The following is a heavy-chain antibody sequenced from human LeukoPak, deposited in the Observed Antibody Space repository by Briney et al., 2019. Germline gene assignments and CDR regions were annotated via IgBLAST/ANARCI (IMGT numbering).Heavy chain of an antibody. Sequence: PGGSLRLSCAASGFTFSSYVMSWVRQAPGKGLEWVSSISSGSSYIFYADSVKGRFTISRDNAKNSLFLQMNGLRAEDTAVYYCARVPSGSYSNDAFDIWGQGTMVTVSS. CDR2: ISSGSSYI. V-gene: IGHV3-21*01. J-gene: IGHJ3*02. D-gene: IGHD3-10*01. CDR3: ARVPSGSYSNDAFDI. CDR1: GFTFSSYV.